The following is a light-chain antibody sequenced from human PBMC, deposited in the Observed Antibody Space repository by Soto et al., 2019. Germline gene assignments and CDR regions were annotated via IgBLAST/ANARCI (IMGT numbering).Light chain of an antibody. J-gene: IGKJ1*01. V-gene: IGKV1-39*01. CDR1: QSISGY. CDR3: QQSDSMPWT. Sequence: DIQITQSPSSLSASVGDRVTITCRASQSISGYLNWYQKKSGQAPRLLMYAASSLQSGVPSRFSGSGSGTDFTLTISSLQPEDSATYYCQQSDSMPWTLGQGTKVDIK. CDR2: AAS.